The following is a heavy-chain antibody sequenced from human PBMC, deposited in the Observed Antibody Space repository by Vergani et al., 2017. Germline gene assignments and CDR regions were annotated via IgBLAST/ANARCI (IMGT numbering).Heavy chain of an antibody. Sequence: QVQRQQWGAGLLKPSETLSLTCAVYGGSFSGYYWSWIRQPPGKGLEWIGEINHSGSTNYNPSLKSRVTISVDTSKNQFSLKLSSVTAADTAVYYCARESYGSGSYYPYWGQGTLVTVSS. J-gene: IGHJ4*02. CDR2: INHSGST. CDR3: ARESYGSGSYYPY. CDR1: GGSFSGYY. V-gene: IGHV4-34*01. D-gene: IGHD3-10*01.